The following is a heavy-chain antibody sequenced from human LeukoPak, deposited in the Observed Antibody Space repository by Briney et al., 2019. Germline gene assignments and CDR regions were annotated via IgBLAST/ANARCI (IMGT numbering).Heavy chain of an antibody. Sequence: SETLSLTCTVSGGSISSFYWSWLRQPPGKGLQWIGYIYYSGITSYNPSLKSRVTISVDTSKNQFSLKLSSVTAADTAVYYCASGGYSGYAFDYWGQGILVTVSS. D-gene: IGHD5-12*01. CDR1: GGSISSFY. J-gene: IGHJ4*02. CDR2: IYYSGIT. V-gene: IGHV4-59*01. CDR3: ASGGYSGYAFDY.